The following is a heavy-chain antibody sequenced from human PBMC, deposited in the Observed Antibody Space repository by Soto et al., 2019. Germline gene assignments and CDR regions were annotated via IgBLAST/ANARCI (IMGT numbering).Heavy chain of an antibody. CDR3: AKDVLVGAGHYYYGMDV. Sequence: GGSLRLSCAASGFTFDDYDMHWVRQAPGKGLEWVSGISWNSGSIGYADSVKGRFTITRDNAKNSLYLQMNSLRAEDTALYCCAKDVLVGAGHYYYGMDVWGQGTTVTVSS. V-gene: IGHV3-9*01. J-gene: IGHJ6*02. CDR2: ISWNSGSI. D-gene: IGHD1-26*01. CDR1: GFTFDDYD.